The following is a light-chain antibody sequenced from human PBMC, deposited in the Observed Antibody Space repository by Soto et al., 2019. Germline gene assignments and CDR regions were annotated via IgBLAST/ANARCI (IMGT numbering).Light chain of an antibody. V-gene: IGKV3-20*01. CDR2: DAS. Sequence: EIVLKQSPATLSLSAWERATLSCRASQSVSSYLAWYQQKPGQAPRLLIYDASSRATGIPDRFSGSGSGTDFTLTISRLEPEDFAVYYCQQYGSSGTFGQGTKVDIK. CDR3: QQYGSSGT. CDR1: QSVSSY. J-gene: IGKJ1*01.